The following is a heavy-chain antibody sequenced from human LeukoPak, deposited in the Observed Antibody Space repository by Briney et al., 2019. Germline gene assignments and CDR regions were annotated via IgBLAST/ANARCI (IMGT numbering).Heavy chain of an antibody. Sequence: PSETLSLTCAVSGYSISSGYYWGWIRQPPGKGLEWIGSIYHSGSTYYNPSPKSRVTISVDTSKNQFSLKLSSVTAADTAVYYCGGVRGDDYYYMDVWGKGTTVTVSS. CDR3: GGVRGDDYYYMDV. CDR1: GYSISSGYY. V-gene: IGHV4-38-2*01. D-gene: IGHD3-10*02. CDR2: IYHSGST. J-gene: IGHJ6*03.